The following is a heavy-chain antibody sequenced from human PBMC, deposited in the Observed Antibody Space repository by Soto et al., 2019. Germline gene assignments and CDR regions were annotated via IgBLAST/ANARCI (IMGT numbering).Heavy chain of an antibody. V-gene: IGHV3-11*01. CDR3: ARDFKVDLVVVVAARGSYFDS. J-gene: IGHJ4*02. Sequence: GGSLRLSCAASGFTFSDYYMSWIRQAPGKGLEWVSYITSSGSTIYYADSVKGRFTISRDNAKNSLYLQMNSLRAEDTAMYYCARDFKVDLVVVVAARGSYFDSWGQGTLVTVSS. CDR2: ITSSGSTI. CDR1: GFTFSDYY. D-gene: IGHD2-15*01.